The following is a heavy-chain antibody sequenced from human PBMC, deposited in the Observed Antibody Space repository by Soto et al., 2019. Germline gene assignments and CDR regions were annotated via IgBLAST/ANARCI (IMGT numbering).Heavy chain of an antibody. CDR2: IYYSGST. Sequence: QVQLQESGPGLVKPSQTLSLTCTVSGGSISSGGYYWSWIRQHPGKGLEWIGYIYYSGSTYYNPSLKSRVTISVDTSKNQFSLKLSSVTAADTAVYYCARVTYGSESYPLYYFDYWGQGTLVTVSS. V-gene: IGHV4-31*03. J-gene: IGHJ4*02. CDR3: ARVTYGSESYPLYYFDY. D-gene: IGHD3-10*01. CDR1: GGSISSGGYY.